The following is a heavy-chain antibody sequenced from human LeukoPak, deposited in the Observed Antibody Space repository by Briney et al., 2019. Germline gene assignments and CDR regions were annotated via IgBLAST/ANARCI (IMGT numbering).Heavy chain of an antibody. Sequence: GGSLRLSCAASGFTVSSNYMSWVRQAPGKGLKWVSVIYSGGSTYYADSVKGRFTISRDNSKNTLYLQMNSLRAEDTAVYYCARERKYSSSSDFDYWGQGTLVTVSS. J-gene: IGHJ4*02. V-gene: IGHV3-66*02. D-gene: IGHD6-6*01. CDR3: ARERKYSSSSDFDY. CDR1: GFTVSSNY. CDR2: IYSGGST.